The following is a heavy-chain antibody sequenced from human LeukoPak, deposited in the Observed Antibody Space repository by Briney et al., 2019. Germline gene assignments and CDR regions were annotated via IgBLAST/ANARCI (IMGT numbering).Heavy chain of an antibody. J-gene: IGHJ4*02. Sequence: GGSLRLSCAASGITFSSYGMSWVRQAPGKGLEWVSSISSTGGTTYYADSVKGRFTISRDNSKNTLYLQMNSLRAEDTAVYYCAKDRGDILTGYYATGDYWGQGTLVTVSS. CDR1: GITFSSYG. CDR2: ISSTGGTT. V-gene: IGHV3-23*01. D-gene: IGHD3-9*01. CDR3: AKDRGDILTGYYATGDY.